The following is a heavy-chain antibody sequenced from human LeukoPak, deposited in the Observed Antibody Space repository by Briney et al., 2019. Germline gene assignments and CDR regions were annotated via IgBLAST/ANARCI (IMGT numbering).Heavy chain of an antibody. Sequence: SETLSLTCVVYGGSFSAYYWSWIRQPPGKGLEWIGEINHSGSTNYNPSHKSRVTISVGTSKNQFSLKLSSVTAADTAVYYCARCIAVAGTPLDYWGQGTLVTVSS. CDR3: ARCIAVAGTPLDY. CDR2: INHSGST. V-gene: IGHV4-34*01. D-gene: IGHD6-19*01. CDR1: GGSFSAYY. J-gene: IGHJ4*02.